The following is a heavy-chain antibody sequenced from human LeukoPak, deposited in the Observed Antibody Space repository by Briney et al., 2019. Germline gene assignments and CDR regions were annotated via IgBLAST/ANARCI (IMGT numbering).Heavy chain of an antibody. D-gene: IGHD2-21*01. Sequence: ASVKVSCKASDYTFINYGINWVRRAPGQGLEWMGWINPNSGGTNYAQKFQGRVTMTRDTSISTAYMELSRLRSDDTAVYYCARDVAYYFDYWGQGTLVTVSS. CDR2: INPNSGGT. J-gene: IGHJ4*02. CDR1: DYTFINYG. CDR3: ARDVAYYFDY. V-gene: IGHV1-2*02.